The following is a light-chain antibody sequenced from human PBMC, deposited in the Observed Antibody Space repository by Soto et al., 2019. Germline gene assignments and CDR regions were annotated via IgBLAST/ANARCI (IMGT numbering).Light chain of an antibody. CDR3: QQSYSTTRT. CDR1: QFIDSY. V-gene: IGKV1-39*01. Sequence: DIQLTQSPTSLSASVGDRVTIACRASQFIDSYLNWYQQKPGKAPKLLIYAASSLQSGVSSRFSGSGSGTDFTLTINSLQPEDFATYYCQQSYSTTRTFGQGTRLEIK. CDR2: AAS. J-gene: IGKJ5*01.